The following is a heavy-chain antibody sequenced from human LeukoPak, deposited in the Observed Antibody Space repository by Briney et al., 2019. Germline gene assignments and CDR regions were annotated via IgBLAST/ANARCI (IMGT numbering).Heavy chain of an antibody. CDR1: GYTFTSYD. D-gene: IGHD3-10*01. V-gene: IGHV1-8*01. CDR3: ARGYPGYYYYYMDV. J-gene: IGHJ6*03. Sequence: GASVKVSCKASGYTFTSYDINRVRQATGQGLEWMGWMNPNSGNTGYAQKFQGRVTMTRNTSISTAYMELSSLRSEDTAVYYCARGYPGYYYYYMDVWGKGTTVTVSS. CDR2: MNPNSGNT.